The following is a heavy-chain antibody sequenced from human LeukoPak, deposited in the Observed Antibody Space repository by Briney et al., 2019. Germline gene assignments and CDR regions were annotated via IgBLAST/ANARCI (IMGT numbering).Heavy chain of an antibody. CDR2: ISSSGSTI. V-gene: IGHV3-48*03. J-gene: IGHJ6*01. CDR3: ARVSTMVRRARDV. Sequence: PGGSLRLSCAASGFIFSSYEMNWVRQAPGKGLECVSYISSSGSTIYYADSVKGRFTISRDNAKNSLYLQMNSLRVDDTAVYYCARVSTMVRRARDVWGQGTTVTVSS. D-gene: IGHD3-10*01. CDR1: GFIFSSYE.